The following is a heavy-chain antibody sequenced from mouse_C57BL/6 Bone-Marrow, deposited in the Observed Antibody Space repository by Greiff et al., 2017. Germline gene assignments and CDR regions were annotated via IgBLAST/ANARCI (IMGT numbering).Heavy chain of an antibody. CDR3: ARAGNYLFAY. J-gene: IGHJ3*01. CDR2: INPNNGGN. CDR1: GYTFTDYN. Sequence: EVKLQQSGPELVKPGASVKMSCKASGYTFTDYNMHWVKQSHGKSLEWIGYINPNNGGNSYNQKFKGKATLTVNKSSSTAYMELRSLTSEDSAVYYCARAGNYLFAYWGQGTLVTVSA. V-gene: IGHV1-22*01. D-gene: IGHD2-1*01.